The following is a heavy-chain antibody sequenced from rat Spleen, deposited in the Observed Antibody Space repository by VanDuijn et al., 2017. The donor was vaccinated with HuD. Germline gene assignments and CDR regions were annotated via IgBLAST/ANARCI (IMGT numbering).Heavy chain of an antibody. D-gene: IGHD1-10*01. J-gene: IGHJ2*01. CDR1: GFTFSNYD. V-gene: IGHV5-25*01. CDR2: ISTGGGNT. Sequence: EVQMVESGGGLVKPGRSLKLSCAASGFTFSNYDMAWVSQAPTKGLEWVASISTGGGNTYYRDSVKGRFTISRDNAKSTLYLQMNSLRSEDTATYYCTRGGNYDFDYWGQGVMVTVSS. CDR3: TRGGNYDFDY.